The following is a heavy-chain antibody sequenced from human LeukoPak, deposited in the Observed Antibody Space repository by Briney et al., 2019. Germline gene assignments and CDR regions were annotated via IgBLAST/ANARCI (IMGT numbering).Heavy chain of an antibody. CDR1: GYTLTNYD. J-gene: IGHJ4*02. Sequence: ASVKVSCKASGYTLTNYDIYWLRQATGQGLEWMGWISGYNGNTNYAQQLQDRVTMTTDTSTSTAYMELRSLRSDDSAVFYCARDTGSSFDYWGQGTLVTVSS. D-gene: IGHD1-26*01. V-gene: IGHV1-18*01. CDR2: ISGYNGNT. CDR3: ARDTGSSFDY.